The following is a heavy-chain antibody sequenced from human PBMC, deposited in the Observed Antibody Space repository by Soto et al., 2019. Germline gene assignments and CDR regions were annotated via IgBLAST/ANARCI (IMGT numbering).Heavy chain of an antibody. CDR3: ARGPLGYIYSYGYREAGYYYGMDV. CDR2: IYYSGST. D-gene: IGHD5-18*01. CDR1: GGSISSYY. V-gene: IGHV4-59*01. J-gene: IGHJ6*02. Sequence: SETVSLTCTVSGGSISSYYWSWIRQPPGKGLEWIGYIYYSGSTNYNPSLKSRVTISVDTSKNQFSLKLSSVTAADTAVYYCARGPLGYIYSYGYREAGYYYGMDVWRQGTTVTVSS.